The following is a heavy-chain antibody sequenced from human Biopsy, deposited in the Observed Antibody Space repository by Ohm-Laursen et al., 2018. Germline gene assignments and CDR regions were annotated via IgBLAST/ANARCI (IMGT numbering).Heavy chain of an antibody. V-gene: IGHV4-59*01. D-gene: IGHD3-22*01. CDR2: VYYTGST. CDR1: GDSISSYY. CDR3: ARDQGYYSDRTVPGYLDL. J-gene: IGHJ2*01. Sequence: SDTLSLTCTVSGDSISSYYWSWIRQPPGKGLQWIGYVYYTGSTDYNPSLQSRVTISVDTSKNHFSLRLRSVTPADTAIYCARDQGYYSDRTVPGYLDLWGRGTLVTVSS.